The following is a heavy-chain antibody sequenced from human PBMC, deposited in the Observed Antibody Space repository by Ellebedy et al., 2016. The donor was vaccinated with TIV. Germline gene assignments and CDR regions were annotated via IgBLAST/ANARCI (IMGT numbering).Heavy chain of an antibody. V-gene: IGHV4-39*07. J-gene: IGHJ5*02. D-gene: IGHD1-14*01. CDR2: IYYRGTT. CDR3: ARVTTTWPHSWFDP. CDR1: GGSISSSSNY. Sequence: MPSETLSLTCTVSGGSISSSSNYWGWLRQPPGKGLEWIGNIYYRGTTYYNPSLKSRVTISIDTSKNQFSLNLSSVTAADTAVYYCARVTTTWPHSWFDPWGQGTLVTVSS.